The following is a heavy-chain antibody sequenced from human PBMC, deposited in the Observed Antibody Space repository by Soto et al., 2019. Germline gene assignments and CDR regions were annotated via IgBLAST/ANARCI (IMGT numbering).Heavy chain of an antibody. CDR3: ARECEDLTSNFDY. V-gene: IGHV3-21*06. J-gene: IGHJ4*02. CDR2: ISSTTNYI. CDR1: GFTFTRYS. Sequence: EVQLAESGGGLVKPAGSLRLSCAATGFTFTRYSMNCVRQAPETGLEWVSSISSTTNYIYYGDSMKGRFTISGDNAKISLYLEINSLRAEDTGVYYCARECEDLTSNFDYWRQGTLVTVSS.